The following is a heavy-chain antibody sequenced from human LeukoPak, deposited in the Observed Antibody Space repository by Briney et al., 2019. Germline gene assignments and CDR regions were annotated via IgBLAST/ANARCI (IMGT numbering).Heavy chain of an antibody. CDR3: ARDHHGSGSYYNGPDYLDY. D-gene: IGHD3-10*01. V-gene: IGHV4-61*02. J-gene: IGHJ4*02. CDR2: IYTSGST. Sequence: PSETLSLTCTVSGGSISSGSYYWSWIRQPAGKGLEWIGRIYTSGSTNYNPSLKSRVTISVDTSKNQFSLKLSSVTAADTAVYYCARDHHGSGSYYNGPDYLDYWGQGTLVTVSS. CDR1: GGSISSGSYY.